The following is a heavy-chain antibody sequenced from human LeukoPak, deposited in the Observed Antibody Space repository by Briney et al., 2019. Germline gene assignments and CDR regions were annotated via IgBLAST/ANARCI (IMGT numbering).Heavy chain of an antibody. CDR1: GFTFDDYA. J-gene: IGHJ6*03. D-gene: IGHD6-13*01. CDR3: AKAGAAGDYYYYYMDV. V-gene: IGHV3-9*01. CDR2: ISWNSGSI. Sequence: GRSLRLSCAASGFTFDDYAMHWVRQAPGKGLEWVSRISWNSGSIGYADSVKGRFTISRDNAKNSLYLQMNSLRAEDTALYYCAKAGAAGDYYYYYMDVWGKGTTVTVSS.